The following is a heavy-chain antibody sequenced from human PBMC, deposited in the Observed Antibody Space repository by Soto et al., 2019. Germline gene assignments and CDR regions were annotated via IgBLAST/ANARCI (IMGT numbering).Heavy chain of an antibody. CDR3: ARHRSAASFGVVIIGGNNWFDP. V-gene: IGHV4-39*01. D-gene: IGHD3-3*01. CDR1: GGSISSSSYY. J-gene: IGHJ5*02. CDR2: IYYSGST. Sequence: SETLSLTCTVSGGSISSSSYYWGWIRQPPGKGLEWIGSIYYSGSTYYNPSLKSRVTISVDTSKNQFSLKLSSVTAADTAVYYCARHRSAASFGVVIIGGNNWFDPWGQGTLVTVSS.